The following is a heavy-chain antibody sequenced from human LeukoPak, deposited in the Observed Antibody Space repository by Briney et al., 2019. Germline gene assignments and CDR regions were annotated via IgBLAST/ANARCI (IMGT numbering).Heavy chain of an antibody. CDR1: GGSITSGAYY. J-gene: IGHJ4*02. CDR3: ARNRRSYDSSGYQNYFAY. Sequence: SETLSLTCTVSGGSITSGAYYWGWIRQPPGKGLEWIGSINYSGSTYSNPSLKSRVTISVDTSKKQFSLKLISVTAADTAVYYCARNRRSYDSSGYQNYFAYWGQGTLVIVSS. CDR2: INYSGST. D-gene: IGHD3-22*01. V-gene: IGHV4-39*01.